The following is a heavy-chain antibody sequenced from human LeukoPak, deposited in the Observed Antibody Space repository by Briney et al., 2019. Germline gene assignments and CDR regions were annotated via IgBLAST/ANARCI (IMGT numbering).Heavy chain of an antibody. Sequence: PGGSLRLSCAASGFTFSNAWMSWVRQAPGKGLEWVANIKQDGSEKYYVDSVKGRFTISRDNAKNSLYLQMNSLRAEDTAVYYCASDNSGSSFWGQGTLVTVSS. CDR2: IKQDGSEK. J-gene: IGHJ4*02. D-gene: IGHD1-26*01. V-gene: IGHV3-7*01. CDR1: GFTFSNAW. CDR3: ASDNSGSSF.